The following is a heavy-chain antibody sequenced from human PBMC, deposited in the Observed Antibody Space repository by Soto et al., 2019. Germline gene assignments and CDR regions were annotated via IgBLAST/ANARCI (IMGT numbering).Heavy chain of an antibody. CDR1: EFTISSYW. J-gene: IGHJ4*02. CDR2: INQDGGEK. V-gene: IGHV3-7*01. CDR3: AKIRYSRSWYFDY. D-gene: IGHD6-13*01. Sequence: GGSLRLSCAASEFTISSYWMSWVRQAPGKGLEWVANINQDGGEKYYVDSVKGRFTISRDNAKKSLYLQLNSLRTEDTAVYYCAKIRYSRSWYFDYWGQGTLVTVSS.